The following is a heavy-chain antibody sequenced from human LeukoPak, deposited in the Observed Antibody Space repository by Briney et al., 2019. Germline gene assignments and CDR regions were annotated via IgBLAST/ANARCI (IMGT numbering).Heavy chain of an antibody. D-gene: IGHD3-3*01. J-gene: IGHJ5*02. CDR3: ARGGITIWFDP. CDR2: IYYSGST. CDR1: GGSISSGGYY. Sequence: SQTLSLTCTVSGGSISSGGYYWSWIRQHPGKGLEWIGYIYYSGSTHYNPSLKSRVTISVDTSKNQFSLKLSSVTAADTAVYYCARGGITIWFDPWGQGTLVTVSS. V-gene: IGHV4-31*03.